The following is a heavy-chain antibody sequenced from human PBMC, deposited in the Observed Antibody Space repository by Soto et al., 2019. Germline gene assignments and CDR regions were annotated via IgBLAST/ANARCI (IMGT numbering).Heavy chain of an antibody. CDR1: GFTFSHYY. J-gene: IGHJ4*02. V-gene: IGHV3-11*01. Sequence: QVHLVESGGGLVKPGGSLRLSCAASGFTFSHYYMSWIRQAPGKGLEWVSYINGGGTTIYYADSVKGRFTISRDNAKDSLYLQMNSLSAEDTAVYYCARNSPTTYFDYWGQGTLVTVSS. CDR3: ARNSPTTYFDY. CDR2: INGGGTTI. D-gene: IGHD5-12*01.